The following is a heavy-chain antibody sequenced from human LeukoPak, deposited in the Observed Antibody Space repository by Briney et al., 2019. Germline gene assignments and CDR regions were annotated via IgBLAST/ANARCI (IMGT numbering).Heavy chain of an antibody. CDR2: ISSSSSTI. CDR3: ARARLRLYYMDV. CDR1: GFTFSSYS. V-gene: IGHV3-48*02. J-gene: IGHJ6*03. D-gene: IGHD6-25*01. Sequence: GGSLRLSCAASGFTFSSYSMNWVRQAPGKGLEWVSYISSSSSTIYYADSVKGRFTISRDNAKDSLYLQMNSLRDEDTAVYYCARARLRLYYMDVWGKGTTVTVSS.